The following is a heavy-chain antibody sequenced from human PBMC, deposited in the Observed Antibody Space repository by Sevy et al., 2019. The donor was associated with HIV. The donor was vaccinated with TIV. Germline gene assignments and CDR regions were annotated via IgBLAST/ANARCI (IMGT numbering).Heavy chain of an antibody. CDR3: ARAFTGGYQQPFDY. Sequence: GGSLRLSCAASGFTFSSHAMSWVRQAPGKGLEWVSAISDSGTTTYYEDSVKGRFTISRDNSKNTLHLQMDGLRAEDTAIYYCARAFTGGYQQPFDYWGQGTLVTVSS. CDR1: GFTFSSHA. CDR2: ISDSGTTT. D-gene: IGHD1-26*01. J-gene: IGHJ4*02. V-gene: IGHV3-23*01.